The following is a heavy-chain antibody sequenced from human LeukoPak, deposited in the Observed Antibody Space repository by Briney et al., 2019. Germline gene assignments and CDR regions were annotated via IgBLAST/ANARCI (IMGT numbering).Heavy chain of an antibody. CDR3: ARGYNYDFWSGEYFGY. J-gene: IGHJ4*02. V-gene: IGHV1-18*01. D-gene: IGHD3-3*01. Sequence: GASVKVSCKASGYTFTSYGISWVRQAPGQGLEWMGWISAYNGNTNYAQKLQGRVTMTTDTSTGTAYMELRSLRSDDTAVYYCARGYNYDFWSGEYFGYWGQGTLVTVSS. CDR1: GYTFTSYG. CDR2: ISAYNGNT.